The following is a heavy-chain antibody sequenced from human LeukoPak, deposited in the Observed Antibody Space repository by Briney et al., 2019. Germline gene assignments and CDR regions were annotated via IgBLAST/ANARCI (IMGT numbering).Heavy chain of an antibody. J-gene: IGHJ5*01. D-gene: IGHD2-2*01. Sequence: SETLSLTCAVYGGSFSGYYWGWIRLPPGKGLEWIGSMSSSGSTYYNPSLKGRVTMSVDTSSNQFSLKLNSVTAADTAVYYCARRRRNYAVDSWGQGTLVTVSS. CDR3: ARRRRNYAVDS. CDR2: MSSSGST. CDR1: GGSFSGYY. V-gene: IGHV4-34*01.